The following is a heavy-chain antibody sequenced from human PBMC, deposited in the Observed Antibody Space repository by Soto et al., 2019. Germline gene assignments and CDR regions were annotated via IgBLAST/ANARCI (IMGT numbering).Heavy chain of an antibody. J-gene: IGHJ4*02. CDR2: TYYRSRWYN. V-gene: IGHV6-1*01. CDR3: AREFPYYVSSDSYLDY. CDR1: GDSVSGNSAA. D-gene: IGHD3-16*01. Sequence: SQTLSLTCVISGDSVSGNSAAWNWIRQSPSRGLEWLGRTYYRSRWYNDYAVSVKSRITVTPDTSKNQSSLHLNSVTPEDTAVYYXAREFPYYVSSDSYLDYWGQGALVTVSS.